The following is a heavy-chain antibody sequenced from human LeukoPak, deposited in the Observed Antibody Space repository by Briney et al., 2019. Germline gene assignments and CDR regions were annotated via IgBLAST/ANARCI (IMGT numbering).Heavy chain of an antibody. V-gene: IGHV1-69*13. D-gene: IGHD3-10*01. Sequence: GASVKVSCKASGGTFSSYAISWVRQAPGQGLEWMGGIIPIFGTANYAQKFQGRVTITADESTSTAYMELSSLRSEDTAVYYCANWGGAIMENPFGPWGQGTLVTVSS. J-gene: IGHJ5*02. CDR1: GGTFSSYA. CDR3: ANWGGAIMENPFGP. CDR2: IIPIFGTA.